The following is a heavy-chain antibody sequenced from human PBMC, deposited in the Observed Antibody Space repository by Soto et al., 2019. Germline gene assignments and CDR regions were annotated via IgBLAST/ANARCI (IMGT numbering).Heavy chain of an antibody. V-gene: IGHV4-4*01. CDR3: ARDVCYGGFSLGY. CDR1: GASTSSMNW. D-gene: IGHD5-12*01. CDR2: VFHTGLT. Sequence: ETLSLTCAVSGASTSSMNWWSWVRQTTGRGLEWIGEVFHTGLTNYNPSLKSPVTISMDASKNQLSLEIRSVTAADTAVYFCARDVCYGGFSLGYWGHGILVTVSS. J-gene: IGHJ4*01.